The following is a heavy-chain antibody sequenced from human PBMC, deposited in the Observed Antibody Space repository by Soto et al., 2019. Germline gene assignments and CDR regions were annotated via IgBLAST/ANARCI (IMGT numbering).Heavy chain of an antibody. J-gene: IGHJ6*02. CDR3: AGDRGEWGQGMDV. CDR2: IYYSGST. V-gene: IGHV4-59*01. CDR1: GGSISSYY. Sequence: SETLSLTCTVSGGSISSYYWSWIRQPPGKGLEWIGYIYYSGSTNYNPSLKSRVTISVDTSKNQFSLKLSSVTAADTAVYYCAGDRGEWGQGMDVWGPGTTVTVSS. D-gene: IGHD3-10*01.